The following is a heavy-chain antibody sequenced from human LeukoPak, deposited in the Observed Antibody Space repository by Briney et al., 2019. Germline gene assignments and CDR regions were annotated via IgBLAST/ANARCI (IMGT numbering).Heavy chain of an antibody. J-gene: IGHJ4*02. D-gene: IGHD2-8*01. CDR2: ISWDSANI. V-gene: IGHV3-9*01. CDR3: AKESSVYCTDGVCSLDF. CDR1: GFTFDDYA. Sequence: GRSLRLSCAASGFTFDDYAMHWVRQAPGKGLEWVSGISWDSANIGYADSVKGRFIISRDNTKDSLYLQMNSLRAEDTASYYCAKESSVYCTDGVCSLDFGGQGSLGTVSS.